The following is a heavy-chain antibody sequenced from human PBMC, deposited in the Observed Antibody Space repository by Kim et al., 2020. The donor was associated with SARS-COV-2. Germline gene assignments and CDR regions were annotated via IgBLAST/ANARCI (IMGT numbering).Heavy chain of an antibody. Sequence: GGSLRLSCAASGFTFSSYGMHWVRQAPGKGLEWVAVIWYDGSNKYYADSVKGRFTISRDNSKNTLYLQMNSLRAEDTAVYYCAKDNKDGDYEFGGAFDIWGQGTMVTVSS. CDR1: GFTFSSYG. J-gene: IGHJ3*02. D-gene: IGHD4-17*01. CDR2: IWYDGSNK. CDR3: AKDNKDGDYEFGGAFDI. V-gene: IGHV3-33*06.